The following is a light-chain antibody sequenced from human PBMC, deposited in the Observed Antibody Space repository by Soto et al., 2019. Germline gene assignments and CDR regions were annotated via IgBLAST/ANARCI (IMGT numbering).Light chain of an antibody. CDR1: SSNIGSNT. Sequence: QAVVTQPPSASGTPGQRVTISCSGSSSNIGSNTVNWYQQLPGTAPKLLIYSNNQRPSGVPDRFSGSRSGTSASLAISGHQSEDEGDYYCAAWDDSLNGRGVFGGGTKLTVL. V-gene: IGLV1-44*01. J-gene: IGLJ3*02. CDR2: SNN. CDR3: AAWDDSLNGRGV.